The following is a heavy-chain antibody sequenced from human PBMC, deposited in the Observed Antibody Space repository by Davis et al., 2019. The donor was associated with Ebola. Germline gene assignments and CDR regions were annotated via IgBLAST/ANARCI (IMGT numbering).Heavy chain of an antibody. CDR1: GFTFGDYA. Sequence: GESLKISCTASGFTFGDYAMSWVRQAPGKGLEWVAVIWYDGSNKYYADSVKGRFTISRDNSKNTLYLQMNSLRDEDTAVYYCARDHYDSSGYGFDIWGQGTMVTVSS. D-gene: IGHD3-22*01. J-gene: IGHJ3*02. V-gene: IGHV3-33*01. CDR3: ARDHYDSSGYGFDI. CDR2: IWYDGSNK.